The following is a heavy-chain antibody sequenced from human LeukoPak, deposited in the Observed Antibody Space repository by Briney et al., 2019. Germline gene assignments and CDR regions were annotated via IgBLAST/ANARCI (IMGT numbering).Heavy chain of an antibody. CDR2: ISAYNGNT. CDR1: GYTFTSYG. Sequence: ASVKVSCKASGYTFTSYGISWVRQAPGQGLEWMGWISAYNGNTNYAQKLQGRVTMTTDTSTSTAYMELRSLRSDDTAVYYCARDRRYSSSWYVRLYYYYYGMDVWGQGTTVTGSS. V-gene: IGHV1-18*01. J-gene: IGHJ6*02. D-gene: IGHD6-13*01. CDR3: ARDRRYSSSWYVRLYYYYYGMDV.